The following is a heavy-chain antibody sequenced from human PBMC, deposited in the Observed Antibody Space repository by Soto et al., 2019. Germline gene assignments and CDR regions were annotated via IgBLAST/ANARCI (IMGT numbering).Heavy chain of an antibody. Sequence: QVQLVESGGGVVQPGRSLRLSCAASGFTFSSYGMHWVRQAPGKGLEWVAVIWYDGSNKYYADSVKGRFTISRDNSKNTLYLQMISLRVEDTALYYCARDRYSSGWYDLDYWGQGTLVTVSS. CDR3: ARDRYSSGWYDLDY. D-gene: IGHD6-19*01. CDR2: IWYDGSNK. CDR1: GFTFSSYG. V-gene: IGHV3-33*01. J-gene: IGHJ4*02.